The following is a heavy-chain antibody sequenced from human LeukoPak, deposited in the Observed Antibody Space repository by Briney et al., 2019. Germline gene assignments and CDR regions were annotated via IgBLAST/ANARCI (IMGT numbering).Heavy chain of an antibody. CDR1: GYTFTSYG. CDR2: ISAYNGNT. J-gene: IGHJ4*02. V-gene: IGHV1-18*01. CDR3: ARARDYYDSSGYYSD. D-gene: IGHD3-22*01. Sequence: ASAKVSCKASGYTFTSYGISWVRQAPGQGLEWMGWISAYNGNTNYAQKLQGRVTMTTDTSTSTAYMELRSLRSDDTAVYYCARARDYYDSSGYYSDWGQGTLVTVSS.